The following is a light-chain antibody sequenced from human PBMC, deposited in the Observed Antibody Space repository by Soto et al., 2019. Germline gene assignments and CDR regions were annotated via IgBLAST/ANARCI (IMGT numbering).Light chain of an antibody. Sequence: ASXGDRVTITCRASQSISSWLAWYQQKPGKAPKLLIYKASSLESGVPSRFSGSGSGTEFTLTISSLQPDDFATYYCQQYKSYWTFGQGTKVEIK. CDR2: KAS. J-gene: IGKJ1*01. CDR1: QSISSW. CDR3: QQYKSYWT. V-gene: IGKV1-5*03.